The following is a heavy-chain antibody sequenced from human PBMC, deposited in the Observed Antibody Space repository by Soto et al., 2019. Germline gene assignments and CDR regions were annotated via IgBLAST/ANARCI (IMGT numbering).Heavy chain of an antibody. CDR1: GFTFSSYA. V-gene: IGHV3-23*01. J-gene: IGHJ4*02. Sequence: GGFMRLSCAASGFTFSSYAMSWVRQAPGKGLEWVSAISGSGGSTYYADSVKGRFTISRDNSKNTLYLQMNSLRAEDTAVYYWAKPRLRVRYCSSTSCYPTTGFDYWGQGTLVTVSS. CDR3: AKPRLRVRYCSSTSCYPTTGFDY. CDR2: ISGSGGST. D-gene: IGHD2-2*01.